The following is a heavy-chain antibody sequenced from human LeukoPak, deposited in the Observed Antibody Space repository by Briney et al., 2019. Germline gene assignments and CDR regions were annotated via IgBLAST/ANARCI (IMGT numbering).Heavy chain of an antibody. V-gene: IGHV3-7*01. J-gene: IGHJ4*02. Sequence: GGSLRLSCAASGFSLSSYWMSWVRQAPGKGRQWVANIKHDGSNEYYVDSVKGRFTISRDNAKNSVYLQMNSLRAEDTAVYYCARDDSEVDYWGQGTLVTVSS. CDR2: IKHDGSNE. D-gene: IGHD2-21*02. CDR1: GFSLSSYW. CDR3: ARDDSEVDY.